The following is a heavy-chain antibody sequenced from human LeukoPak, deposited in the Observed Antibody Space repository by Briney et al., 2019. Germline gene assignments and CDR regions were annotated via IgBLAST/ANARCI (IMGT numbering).Heavy chain of an antibody. D-gene: IGHD3-10*01. Sequence: RRASVKVSCKASGYTFTGYYMHWVRQTPGQGGEWMGWINPKSGGINYAHKFQGRVTKTRATSISTAYMELRRLRSDDTAVYYCARVPITMVRGVIRDWFDPWGQGILVTVSS. CDR2: INPKSGGI. V-gene: IGHV1-2*02. J-gene: IGHJ5*02. CDR1: GYTFTGYY. CDR3: ARVPITMVRGVIRDWFDP.